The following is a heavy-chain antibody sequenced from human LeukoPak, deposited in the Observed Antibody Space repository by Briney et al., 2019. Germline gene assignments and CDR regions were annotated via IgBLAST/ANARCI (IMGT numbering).Heavy chain of an antibody. J-gene: IGHJ3*02. CDR2: ISSSSSYI. V-gene: IGHV3-21*01. CDR1: GFTFSSYS. D-gene: IGHD6-13*01. Sequence: GGSLRLSCAASGFTFSSYSMNWVRQAPGKGLEWVSSISSSSSYIYYADSVKGRFTISRDNAKNSLYLQMNSLRAEDTAVYYCATVPVYSSPSEDAFDIWGQGTMVTVSS. CDR3: ATVPVYSSPSEDAFDI.